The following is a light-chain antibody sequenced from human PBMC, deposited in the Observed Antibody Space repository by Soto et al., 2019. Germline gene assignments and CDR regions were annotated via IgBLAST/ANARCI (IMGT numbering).Light chain of an antibody. CDR3: QQYNHWPPST. CDR2: GAS. J-gene: IGKJ5*01. Sequence: EIVMTQSRAAVCASLGARPSLSCRASQSVKTHLAWYQQKPGQAPRLLIYGASTRATGIAARFSGSGSGTEFTLTISGLQSEDLAVYFCQQYNHWPPSTFGPGTRLEIK. CDR1: QSVKTH. V-gene: IGKV3-15*01.